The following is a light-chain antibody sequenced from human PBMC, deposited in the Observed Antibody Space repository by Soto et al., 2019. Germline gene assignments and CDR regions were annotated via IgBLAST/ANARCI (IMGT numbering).Light chain of an antibody. CDR1: SGSVSTDYY. V-gene: IGLV8-61*01. CDR2: STN. CDR3: ASWDDILHGPL. J-gene: IGLJ1*01. Sequence: QTVVTQEPSFSVSPGGTVTLTCGLRSGSVSTDYYPSWYQQTPGQAPRTLIYSTNTRSPGVPDRFSGSKSATSASLAISGLQSADEGDYFCASWDDILHGPLFGGGTKVTVL.